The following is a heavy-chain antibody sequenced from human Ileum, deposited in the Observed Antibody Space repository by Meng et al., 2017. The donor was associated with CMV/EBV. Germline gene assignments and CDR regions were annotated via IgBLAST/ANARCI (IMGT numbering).Heavy chain of an antibody. V-gene: IGHV4-30-4*01. CDR1: GCSISSGDYY. J-gene: IGHJ4*02. CDR3: ASGSPQLGYV. Sequence: QGQLQESGPGLVKPSQTLSLTCTVSGCSISSGDYYWSWIRQPPGKGLEWIGYIYYSGRTYSNPSLKSRVTISADTSKNQFSLKLNSVTAADTAVYYCASGSPQLGYVWGQGTLVTVSS. D-gene: IGHD1-1*01. CDR2: IYYSGRT.